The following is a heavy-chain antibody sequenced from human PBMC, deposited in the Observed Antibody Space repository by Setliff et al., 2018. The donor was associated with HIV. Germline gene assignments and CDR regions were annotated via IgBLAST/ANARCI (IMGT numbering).Heavy chain of an antibody. CDR1: GFTFNTYS. Sequence: GGSLRLSCAASGFTFNTYSMNWVRQAPGKGLEWISYISGSSANIQYADSVRGRFTISRDNAKNSMYLQMNSLRAEDTAVYYWARTASYGNSWYHWFDPWGQGTLVTVSS. CDR3: ARTASYGNSWYHWFDP. J-gene: IGHJ5*02. D-gene: IGHD6-13*01. V-gene: IGHV3-48*01. CDR2: ISGSSANI.